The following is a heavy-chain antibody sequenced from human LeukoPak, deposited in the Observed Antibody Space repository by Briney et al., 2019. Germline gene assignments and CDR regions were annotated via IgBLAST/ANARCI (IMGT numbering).Heavy chain of an antibody. CDR1: GFTFSSYW. V-gene: IGHV3-7*01. D-gene: IGHD6-13*01. CDR2: IKQDGSEK. J-gene: IGHJ5*02. Sequence: GGSLRLSCAASGFTFSSYWMSWVRQAPGKGLEWVANIKQDGSEKYYVDSVKGRFTISRDNAKNSLYLQMNSLRAEDTAVYYCAKFKMNYLAAAGNWFDPWGRGTLVTVSS. CDR3: AKFKMNYLAAAGNWFDP.